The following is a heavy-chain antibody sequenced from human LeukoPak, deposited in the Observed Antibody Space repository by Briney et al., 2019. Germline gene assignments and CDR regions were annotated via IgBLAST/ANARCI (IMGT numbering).Heavy chain of an antibody. CDR1: GFTFSSYG. V-gene: IGHV3-33*01. CDR3: ARDHHGDYPRFYFDY. CDR2: IWYDGSNK. Sequence: GGSLRLSCAAAGFTFSSYGMHWVRQAPGKGLEWVAVIWYDGSNKYYADSVKGRFTISRDNSKNTLYLQMNSLRAEDTAVYYCARDHHGDYPRFYFDYWGQGTLVTVSS. J-gene: IGHJ4*02. D-gene: IGHD4-17*01.